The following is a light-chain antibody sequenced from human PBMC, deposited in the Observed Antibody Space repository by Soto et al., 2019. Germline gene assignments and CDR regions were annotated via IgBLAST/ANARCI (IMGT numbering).Light chain of an antibody. Sequence: EIVLTQSPGTLSLSPGESATLSCRASQTVSSGSLAWYQQKPGQAPRLLISNASRRATGVPDRFSGSGSGTDFTLTISRLEPEEFAVYFCQQYGTSAVTFGPGTKVDIK. CDR2: NAS. V-gene: IGKV3-20*01. J-gene: IGKJ3*01. CDR1: QTVSSGS. CDR3: QQYGTSAVT.